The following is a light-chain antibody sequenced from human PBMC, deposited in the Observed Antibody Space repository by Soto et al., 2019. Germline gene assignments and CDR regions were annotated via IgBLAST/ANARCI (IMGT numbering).Light chain of an antibody. V-gene: IGLV2-23*02. CDR2: EVS. CDR1: NSDVGSYNL. CDR3: CSYAGSSTQSYV. Sequence: QSVLTQPASVSGSPGQSITISCTGTNSDVGSYNLVSWYQQHPGKAPKVIIYEVSERPSGVSDRFSGSKSGNTASLTISGLQAEDEADYYCCSYAGSSTQSYVFGSGTKVTVL. J-gene: IGLJ1*01.